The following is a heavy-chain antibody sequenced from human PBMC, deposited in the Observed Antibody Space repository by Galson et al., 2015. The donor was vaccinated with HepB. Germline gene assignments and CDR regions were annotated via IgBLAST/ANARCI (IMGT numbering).Heavy chain of an antibody. CDR2: IRSKAYGGTT. CDR3: TRDRGNYYDSSGYYNY. V-gene: IGHV3-49*03. CDR1: GFTFGDYA. Sequence: SLRLSCAASGFTFGDYAMSWFRQAPGKGLEWVGLIRSKAYGGTTEYAASVKGRFTISRDDSKSIAYLQMNSLKTEDTAVYYCTRDRGNYYDSSGYYNYWGQGTLVTVSS. J-gene: IGHJ4*02. D-gene: IGHD3-22*01.